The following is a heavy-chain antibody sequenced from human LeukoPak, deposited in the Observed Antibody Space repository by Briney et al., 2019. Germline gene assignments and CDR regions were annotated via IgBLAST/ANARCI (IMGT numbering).Heavy chain of an antibody. V-gene: IGHV4-59*01. J-gene: IGHJ5*02. CDR2: IFYTGST. Sequence: PSETLSLTCTVSGGSISPYYWSWIRQPPGKGLEWIGYIFYTGSTKYNPSLTSRVSISVDTSKNQFSLKLSSVTAADSAMYHCARSEGVYYGSGSSGSYYPHWFDPWGQGTRVTVSS. CDR1: GGSISPYY. D-gene: IGHD3-10*01. CDR3: ARSEGVYYGSGSSGSYYPHWFDP.